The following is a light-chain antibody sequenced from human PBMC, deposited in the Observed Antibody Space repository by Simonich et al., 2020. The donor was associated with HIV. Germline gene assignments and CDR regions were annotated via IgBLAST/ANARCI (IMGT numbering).Light chain of an antibody. CDR1: SSNSGAGYD. CDR3: LSYDSSLSGWV. J-gene: IGLJ3*02. CDR2: GNT. V-gene: IGLV1-40*01. Sequence: QSVLTQPPSVSGDPGQRVTMSCTGSSSNSGAGYDVHWYHQLPGTAPKLLIYGNTNRPSGVPDRFSGSNSGTSASLAITGLQAEDEADYYCLSYDSSLSGWVFGGGTKVTVL.